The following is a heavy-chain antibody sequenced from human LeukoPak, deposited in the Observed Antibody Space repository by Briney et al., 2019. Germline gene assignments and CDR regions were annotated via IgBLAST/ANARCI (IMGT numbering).Heavy chain of an antibody. CDR3: ARRPAQYFDS. CDR2: ISYGVANK. J-gene: IGHJ4*02. V-gene: IGHV3-30-3*01. Sequence: GGSLRLSCAASGFTFSSYAMHWVRQAPGKGLEWVAIISYGVANKYYADSVKGRFTISRDNSNNTLYLQMNTLRPEDTAVYYCARRPAQYFDSWGQGTLVTVSS. CDR1: GFTFSSYA.